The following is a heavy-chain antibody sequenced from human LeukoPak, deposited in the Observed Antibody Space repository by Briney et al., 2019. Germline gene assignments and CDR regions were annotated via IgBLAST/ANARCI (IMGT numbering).Heavy chain of an antibody. V-gene: IGHV3-23*01. Sequence: PGGSLRLSCAASGFTFSSYAMSWVRQAPGKGLEWVSAISGSGGSAYYADSVKGRFTISRDSSKNTLYLQMNSLRAEDTAVYYCARGRYSGTTYYFDYWGQGTLVTVSS. D-gene: IGHD5-12*01. CDR1: GFTFSSYA. CDR3: ARGRYSGTTYYFDY. J-gene: IGHJ4*02. CDR2: ISGSGGSA.